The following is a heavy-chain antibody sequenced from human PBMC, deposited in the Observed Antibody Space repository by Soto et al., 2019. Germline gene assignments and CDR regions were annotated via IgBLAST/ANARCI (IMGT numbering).Heavy chain of an antibody. CDR3: ARVDTSMGATCASY. D-gene: IGHD1-26*01. CDR1: GGSISSGGYY. Sequence: QVQLQESGPGLVKPSQTLSLTCTVSGGSISSGGYYWSWIRQHPGKGLEWIGYIYYSGSTYYNPSLKSRVTISVDTSKKQFSLKLSYVTAADTAVYYCARVDTSMGATCASYWGQGTLVTVSS. CDR2: IYYSGST. V-gene: IGHV4-31*03. J-gene: IGHJ4*02.